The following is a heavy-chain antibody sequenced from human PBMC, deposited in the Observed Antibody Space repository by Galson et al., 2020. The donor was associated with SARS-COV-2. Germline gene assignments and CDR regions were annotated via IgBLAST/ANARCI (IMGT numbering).Heavy chain of an antibody. V-gene: IGHV3-33*03. CDR1: GFTFSSHA. CDR3: ARSPPASTSGTSIYFDY. Sequence: GGSLRLSCAASGFTFSSHAMHWVRQAPGKGLEWVAQIFYDGSDKYYADSLKGRFTISRDNAENSLYLQMNSLRAEDTAVYYCARSPPASTSGTSIYFDYWGQGTQVTVSS. D-gene: IGHD3-10*01. CDR2: IFYDGSDK. J-gene: IGHJ4*02.